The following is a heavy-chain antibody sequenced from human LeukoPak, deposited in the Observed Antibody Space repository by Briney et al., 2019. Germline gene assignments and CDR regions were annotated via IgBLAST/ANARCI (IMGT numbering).Heavy chain of an antibody. D-gene: IGHD6-6*01. V-gene: IGHV4-4*07. CDR1: GDSISSYY. Sequence: PSETLSLTCTVSGDSISSYYWSWIRQPAGKGLEWIGRIYTSGSTNYNPSLKSRVTILVDTSKNQFSLKLSSVTAADTAVYYCARSSIAAPPGYWGQGTLVTVSS. CDR2: IYTSGST. CDR3: ARSSIAAPPGY. J-gene: IGHJ4*02.